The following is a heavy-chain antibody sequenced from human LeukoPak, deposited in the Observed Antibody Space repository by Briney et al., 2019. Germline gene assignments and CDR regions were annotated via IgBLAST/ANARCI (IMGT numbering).Heavy chain of an antibody. Sequence: ASVKVSCTASGHTSTTYAIHWVRQAPGQGPEWMGWINAGNGNMKYSQKFQGRVTITGDTSASTAYMELSSLRSEDTAVYYCARGYCSSTSCYMDVWGQGTTVT. V-gene: IGHV1-3*01. CDR1: GHTSTTYA. D-gene: IGHD2-2*01. J-gene: IGHJ6*02. CDR2: INAGNGNM. CDR3: ARGYCSSTSCYMDV.